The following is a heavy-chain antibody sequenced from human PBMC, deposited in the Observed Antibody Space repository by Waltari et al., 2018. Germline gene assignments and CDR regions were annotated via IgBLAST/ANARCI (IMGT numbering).Heavy chain of an antibody. V-gene: IGHV3-66*01. J-gene: IGHJ6*02. CDR1: GFTVSSNY. CDR3: ARAPRTSGPYGMDV. D-gene: IGHD6-6*01. Sequence: EVQLVESGGGLVQPGGSLRLSCAASGFTVSSNYMSWVRQAPGKGLEWVSGIYSGGSTYYAEAVKGRFTISRDNSKNTLYLQMNSLRAEDTAVYYCARAPRTSGPYGMDVWGQGTTVTVSS. CDR2: IYSGGST.